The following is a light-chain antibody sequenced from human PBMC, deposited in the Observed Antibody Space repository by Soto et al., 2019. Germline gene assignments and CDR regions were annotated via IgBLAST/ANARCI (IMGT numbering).Light chain of an antibody. CDR1: QDITRW. Sequence: DIQMTQSPSSVSASVGDRVTITCRASQDITRWLAWYQQRPGKAPNLLVYGASSLQSGVPSRFSGSGSGTDFTLTISSLQPEDYAIYYCQQTHSFPPTFGGGTKVEI. CDR3: QQTHSFPPT. V-gene: IGKV1-12*01. J-gene: IGKJ4*01. CDR2: GAS.